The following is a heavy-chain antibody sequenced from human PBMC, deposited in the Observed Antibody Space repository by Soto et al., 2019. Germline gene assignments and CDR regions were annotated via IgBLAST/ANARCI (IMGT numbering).Heavy chain of an antibody. CDR2: ISWNSGSI. J-gene: IGHJ4*02. D-gene: IGHD6-19*01. Sequence: EAQLVESGGGLVQPGRSLRLSCAASGFTFDDYAMHWVRQAPGKGLEWVSGISWNSGSIGYADSVKGRFTSSRDNAKNSLYLQMNSLRAEDTALYYCAKDRGLVLSFYFDYWGQGTLVTVSS. V-gene: IGHV3-9*01. CDR3: AKDRGLVLSFYFDY. CDR1: GFTFDDYA.